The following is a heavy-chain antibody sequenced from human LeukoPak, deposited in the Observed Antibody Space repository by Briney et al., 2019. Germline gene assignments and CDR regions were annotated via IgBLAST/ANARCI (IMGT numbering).Heavy chain of an antibody. CDR2: IRSKAYGGTT. Sequence: PGGSLRLSCAASGFTFSSYAMSWVRQAPGKGLEWVGFIRSKAYGGTTEYAASVKGRFTISRDDSKSIAYLQMNSLKTEDTAVYYCTIASGWYVFDYWGQGTLVTVSS. D-gene: IGHD6-19*01. J-gene: IGHJ4*02. CDR1: GFTFSSYA. V-gene: IGHV3-49*04. CDR3: TIASGWYVFDY.